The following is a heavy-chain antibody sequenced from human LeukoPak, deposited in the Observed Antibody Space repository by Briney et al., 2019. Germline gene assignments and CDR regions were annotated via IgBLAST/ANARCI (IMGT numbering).Heavy chain of an antibody. V-gene: IGHV3-66*01. Sequence: GGSLRLSCAASRXXVSSNYMSWVRRAPXXXXXWVSLIYSGGSTYYADSVKGRFTISRDNAKNSLYLQMNSLRAEDTAVYYCARDLPYYDFWSGGDYWGQGTLVTVSS. CDR3: ARDLPYYDFWSGGDY. J-gene: IGHJ4*02. D-gene: IGHD3-3*01. CDR2: IYSGGST. CDR1: RXXVSSNY.